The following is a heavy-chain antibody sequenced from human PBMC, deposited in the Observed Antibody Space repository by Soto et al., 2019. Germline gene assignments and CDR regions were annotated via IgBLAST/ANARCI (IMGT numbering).Heavy chain of an antibody. J-gene: IGHJ5*02. CDR1: GGSISSSSYY. CDR2: IYYSGST. CDR3: ARQWSRDRYSSSWYRPNNWFDP. D-gene: IGHD6-13*01. Sequence: PSETLSLTCTVSGGSISSSSYYWGWIRQPPGKGLEWIGSIYYSGSTYYNPSLKSRVTISVDTSKNQFSLKLSSVTAADTAVYYCARQWSRDRYSSSWYRPNNWFDPWGQGTLVTVSS. V-gene: IGHV4-39*01.